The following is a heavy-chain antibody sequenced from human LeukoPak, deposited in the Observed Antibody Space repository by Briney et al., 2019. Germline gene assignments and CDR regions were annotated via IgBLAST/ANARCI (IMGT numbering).Heavy chain of an antibody. V-gene: IGHV3-21*01. D-gene: IGHD2-2*01. CDR2: ISSSSSYI. CDR3: AREYCSSTSCEEDY. J-gene: IGHJ4*02. Sequence: GGSLRLSCAASGXTFSSYSMNWVXQAPGKGLEWVSSISSSSSYIYYADSVKGRFTISRDNAKNSLYLQMNSLRAEDTAVYYCAREYCSSTSCEEDYWGQGTLVTVSS. CDR1: GXTFSSYS.